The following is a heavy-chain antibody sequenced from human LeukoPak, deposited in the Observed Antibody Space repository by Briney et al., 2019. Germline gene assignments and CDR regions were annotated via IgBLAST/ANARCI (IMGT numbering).Heavy chain of an antibody. J-gene: IGHJ4*02. D-gene: IGHD5-18*01. Sequence: GSSVKVSCKASGDTFSNYAINWVRQAPGQGLEWMGGITPIFHTTNYAQKFQGRVTITTDESTSTAYMELSSLRSEDTAVYFCARVYSTFVPLPNYWGQGTLVTVSS. CDR3: ARVYSTFVPLPNY. V-gene: IGHV1-69*05. CDR1: GDTFSNYA. CDR2: ITPIFHTT.